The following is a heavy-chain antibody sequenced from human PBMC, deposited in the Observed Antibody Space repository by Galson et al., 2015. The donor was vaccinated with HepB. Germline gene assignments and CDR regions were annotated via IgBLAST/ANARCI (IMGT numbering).Heavy chain of an antibody. V-gene: IGHV3-7*01. J-gene: IGHJ3*02. CDR3: ARGVRITYPTKKYYDFWSGYSDHDAFDI. CDR2: IKQDGSEK. CDR1: GFTFSSYW. Sequence: SLRLSCAASGFTFSSYWMSWVRQAPGKGLAWVANIKQDGSEKYYVDSVKGRFTISRDNAKNSLYLQMNSLRAEDTAVYYCARGVRITYPTKKYYDFWSGYSDHDAFDIWGQGTMVTVSS. D-gene: IGHD3-3*01.